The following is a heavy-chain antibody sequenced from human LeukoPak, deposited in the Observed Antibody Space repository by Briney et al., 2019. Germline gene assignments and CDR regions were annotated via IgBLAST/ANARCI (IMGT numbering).Heavy chain of an antibody. CDR2: ISAYNGNT. CDR3: AWLGYCSGGSCYSSFDY. CDR1: GYTFTSYG. D-gene: IGHD2-15*01. J-gene: IGHJ4*02. V-gene: IGHV1-18*01. Sequence: GASVKVSCKASGYTFTSYGISWVRQAPGQGLEWMGWISAYNGNTNYAQRLQGRVTMTTDTSTSTAYMELRSLRSDDTAVYYCAWLGYCSGGSCYSSFDYWGQGTLVTVSS.